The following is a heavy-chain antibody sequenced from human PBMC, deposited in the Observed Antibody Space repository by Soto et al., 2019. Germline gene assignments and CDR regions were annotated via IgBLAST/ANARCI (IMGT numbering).Heavy chain of an antibody. V-gene: IGHV3-23*01. Sequence: EVLLLDSGGGLVQPGGSLRLSCAASGFPFSNYAMTWVRQAPGKGLEWISTVNNGGGGTYYADSVKGRFTISRANSKNTLYLQVSSLRAEDSAVYYCAKERLGRGIDYWGQGRMVTVSS. CDR3: AKERLGRGIDY. J-gene: IGHJ4*02. CDR1: GFPFSNYA. CDR2: VNNGGGGT. D-gene: IGHD3-10*01.